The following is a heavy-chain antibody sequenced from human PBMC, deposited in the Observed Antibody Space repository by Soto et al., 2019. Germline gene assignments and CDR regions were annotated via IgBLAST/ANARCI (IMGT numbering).Heavy chain of an antibody. V-gene: IGHV3-33*01. Sequence: QVQLVESGGGVVQPGRSLRLSCAASGFTFSSYGMHWVRQAPGKGLEWVAVIWYDGSNKYYADSVKGRFTISRDNSKNPLYLQMKSLRAEDTAGYYCARDIMEGVGCYGSSGTPPGYWGQGTLVTVSS. CDR1: GFTFSSYG. CDR3: ARDIMEGVGCYGSSGTPPGY. J-gene: IGHJ4*02. D-gene: IGHD3-22*01. CDR2: IWYDGSNK.